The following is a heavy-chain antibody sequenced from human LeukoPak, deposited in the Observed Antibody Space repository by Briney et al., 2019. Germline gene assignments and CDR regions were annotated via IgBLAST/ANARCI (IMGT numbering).Heavy chain of an antibody. V-gene: IGHV4-34*01. D-gene: IGHD6-6*01. Sequence: PSETLSLTCAVSGGSLSGYYWTWIRQPPGKGLEWIGEISHNAGPNYNPSLKSRVTISINTSKNQFSLKMNSVTAADTAVYYCARAPPARPFDYWGQGTLVTVSS. CDR2: ISHNAGP. CDR1: GGSLSGYY. CDR3: ARAPPARPFDY. J-gene: IGHJ4*02.